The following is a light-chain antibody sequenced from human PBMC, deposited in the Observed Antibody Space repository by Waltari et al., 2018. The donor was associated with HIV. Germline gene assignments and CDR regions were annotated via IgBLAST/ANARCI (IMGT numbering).Light chain of an antibody. J-gene: IGLJ2*01. CDR2: RNN. CDR1: SSNIGSNY. V-gene: IGLV1-47*01. CDR3: AAWDNSLSVLMV. Sequence: QSVLTQTPSASGTPGQRVTISCSGSSSNIGSNYVYWYQQLPGTAPKLLIYRNNQRPSGVPDRFSGSKSGTSASLAISGLRSEDEADYYCAAWDNSLSVLMVFGGGTKLTVL.